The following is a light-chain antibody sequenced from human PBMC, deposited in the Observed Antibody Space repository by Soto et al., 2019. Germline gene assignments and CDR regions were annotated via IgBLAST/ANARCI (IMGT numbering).Light chain of an antibody. V-gene: IGKV1-9*01. CDR3: QQLNSYPLT. CDR2: GAS. CDR1: QDINSY. Sequence: DIQLTQSPSFLSASVGDRVTITCRASQDINSYLAWYQQNTGKAPSLLIYGASTLHSGVPSRFSGSGSGTEFTLTISSLQPEDFATYYCQQLNSYPLTFGGGTKVEIK. J-gene: IGKJ4*01.